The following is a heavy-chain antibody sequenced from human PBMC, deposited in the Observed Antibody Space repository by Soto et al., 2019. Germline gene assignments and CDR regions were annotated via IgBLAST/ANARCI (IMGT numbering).Heavy chain of an antibody. CDR2: INHSGST. CDR1: CGSFSGYY. CDR3: ARTSRFDC. J-gene: IGHJ4*02. V-gene: IGHV4-34*01. D-gene: IGHD6-6*01. Sequence: PSETLSLTCAVYCGSFSGYYWSWIRQPPGKGLEWIGEINHSGSTNYNPSLKSRDTMSVDTSKNQFSLKLSSVTAADTAVYYCARTSRFDCWGQGTLVTVSS.